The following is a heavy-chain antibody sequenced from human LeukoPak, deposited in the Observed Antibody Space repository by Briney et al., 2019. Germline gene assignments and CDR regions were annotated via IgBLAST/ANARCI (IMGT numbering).Heavy chain of an antibody. Sequence: PGRSLRLSCAASGFTFSDYYMDWVRQAPGKGLEWVGRSRNKADSYTTEYAASVKGRFTISRDDSKSSLYLQMNSPETEDTALYYCTRTSSASGGHFNYWGQGTLVTVSS. D-gene: IGHD3-10*01. CDR1: GFTFSDYY. CDR2: SRNKADSYTT. J-gene: IGHJ4*02. CDR3: TRTSSASGGHFNY. V-gene: IGHV3-72*01.